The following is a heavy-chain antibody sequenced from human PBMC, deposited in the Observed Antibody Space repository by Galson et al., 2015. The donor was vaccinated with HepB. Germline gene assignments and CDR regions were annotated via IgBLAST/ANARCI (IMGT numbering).Heavy chain of an antibody. D-gene: IGHD3-10*01. Sequence: SLRLSCAASAFTFSNYAMHWVRQAPGKGLEWLAVILYDGHNNYYADSARGRFSISRDNSKRTLYLLMNSRRVEDTAVYYCARRAGASGGFAFDYWGQGTLVIVSS. CDR1: AFTFSNYA. J-gene: IGHJ4*02. CDR2: ILYDGHNN. CDR3: ARRAGASGGFAFDY. V-gene: IGHV3-30*04.